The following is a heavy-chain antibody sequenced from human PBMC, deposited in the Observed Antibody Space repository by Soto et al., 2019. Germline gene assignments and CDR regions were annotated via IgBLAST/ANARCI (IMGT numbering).Heavy chain of an antibody. CDR2: ISYDGSNK. Sequence: PGGSLRLSCAASGITFSSYAMHWVRQAPGKGLEWVAVISYDGSNKYYADSVKGRFTISRDNSKNTLYLQMNGLRAEDTAVYYCARVGVVAASGLVVLGPGATVAVSS. J-gene: IGHJ6*02. D-gene: IGHD2-15*01. CDR3: ARVGVVAASGLVV. V-gene: IGHV3-30-3*01. CDR1: GITFSSYA.